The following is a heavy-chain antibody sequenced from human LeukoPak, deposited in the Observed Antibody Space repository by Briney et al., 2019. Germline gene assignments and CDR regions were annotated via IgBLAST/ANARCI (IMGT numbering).Heavy chain of an antibody. CDR2: IYYSGST. Sequence: PSETLSLTCTVSGGSIRSYYWSWIRQPPGKGLEWIGYIYYSGSTNYNPSLKSRVTISVDTSKNQFSLKLSSVTAADTAVYYCARGQEADYWGQGTLVTVSS. J-gene: IGHJ4*02. V-gene: IGHV4-59*01. CDR1: GGSIRSYY. CDR3: ARGQEADY.